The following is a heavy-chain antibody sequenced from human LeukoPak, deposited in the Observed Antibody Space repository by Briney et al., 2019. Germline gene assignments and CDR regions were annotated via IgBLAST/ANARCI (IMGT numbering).Heavy chain of an antibody. Sequence: SETLSLTCTVSGGSISSHYWSWIRQPPGKGLEWIGYIYYSWSTNYNPSLKSRVTISVATSKTQFSLKLSSVTAADTAVYYCARAYGDSLYYYYYYMDVWGKGTTVTVSS. V-gene: IGHV4-59*11. CDR2: IYYSWST. J-gene: IGHJ6*03. CDR3: ARAYGDSLYYYYYYMDV. D-gene: IGHD4-17*01. CDR1: GGSISSHY.